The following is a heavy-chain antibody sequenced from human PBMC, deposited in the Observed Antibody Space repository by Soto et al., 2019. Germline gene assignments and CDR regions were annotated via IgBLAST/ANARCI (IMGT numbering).Heavy chain of an antibody. Sequence: GGSLRLSCAASGFTFSSYAMSWVRQAPGKGLEWVSAISGSGGSTYYADSVKGPFTISRINSKNTLYLQMNSLRAEATAVYFCAKGPLRSPAFDIWGQGTMVAVSS. CDR1: GFTFSSYA. J-gene: IGHJ3*02. V-gene: IGHV3-23*01. CDR2: ISGSGGST. CDR3: AKGPLRSPAFDI.